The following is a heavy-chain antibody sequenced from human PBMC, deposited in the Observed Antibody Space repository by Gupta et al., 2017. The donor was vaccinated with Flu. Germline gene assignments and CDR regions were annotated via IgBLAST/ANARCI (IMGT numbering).Heavy chain of an antibody. D-gene: IGHD6-19*01. Sequence: EVQLVASGGGLVQPGGSLRLSCAASGLTFSSYSMNWVRQAPGKELAGGAYISSSSSKMLYEDAGKGRVTISKENANNSLDWQMKSLREEETAVYYCARDRSSGWSRGAFAIGGQGTMVTVCS. CDR1: GLTFSSYS. CDR3: ARDRSSGWSRGAFAI. CDR2: ISSSSSKM. J-gene: IGHJ3*02. V-gene: IGHV3-48*02.